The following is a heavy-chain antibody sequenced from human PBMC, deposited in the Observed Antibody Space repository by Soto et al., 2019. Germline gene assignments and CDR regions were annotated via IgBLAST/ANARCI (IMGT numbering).Heavy chain of an antibody. V-gene: IGHV3-23*01. CDR2: ISGSGGST. CDR1: GFTFSSYS. Sequence: GGSLRLSCAASGFTFSSYSMNWVRQTPGKGLEWVSAISGSGGSTYYADSVKGRFTISRDNSKNTLYLQMNSLRAEDTAVYYCAKGVSRFDYWGQGPLVTVSS. J-gene: IGHJ4*02. CDR3: AKGVSRFDY.